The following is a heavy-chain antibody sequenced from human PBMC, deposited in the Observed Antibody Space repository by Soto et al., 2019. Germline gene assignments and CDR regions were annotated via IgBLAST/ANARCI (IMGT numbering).Heavy chain of an antibody. Sequence: QVQLVQSGAEVKKPGSSVKVSCKASGGTFSSYAISWVRQAPGQGLEWMGGIIPIFGTANYAQKFQGRVTITADESTSTAYMELSSLRSEDTAVYYCARGGVDDYGDPQRWFDPWGQGTLVTVSS. V-gene: IGHV1-69*01. CDR2: IIPIFGTA. CDR1: GGTFSSYA. J-gene: IGHJ5*02. CDR3: ARGGVDDYGDPQRWFDP. D-gene: IGHD4-17*01.